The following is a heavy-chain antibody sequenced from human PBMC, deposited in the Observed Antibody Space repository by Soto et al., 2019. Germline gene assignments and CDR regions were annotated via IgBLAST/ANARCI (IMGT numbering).Heavy chain of an antibody. CDR3: ARHNGPLYVGYYYDMDV. CDR1: GASMSNYF. CDR2: IYYSGST. V-gene: IGHV4-59*08. J-gene: IGHJ6*02. Sequence: PSETLSLTCTVAGASMSNYFWHWIRQSPGKGLEYIGYIYYSGSTYYNPSLKSRLTISVDTSKNQFSLKLSSVTAADTAVYYCARHNGPLYVGYYYDMDVWGQGTTVTVSS. D-gene: IGHD3-16*01.